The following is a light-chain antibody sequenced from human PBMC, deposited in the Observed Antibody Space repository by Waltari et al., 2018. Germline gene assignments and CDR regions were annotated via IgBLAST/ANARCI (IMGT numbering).Light chain of an antibody. CDR2: GAA. CDR1: QTITGSW. CDR3: QQYDGSVVT. V-gene: IGKV3-20*01. Sequence: EIVLTQSPGTLSVSPGERVTVSCRASQTITGSWLTWYHQKPGQAPRLLIYGAANRAPGIPGRFSGSGSGTDFTLTISRREPEDSAVYYCQQYDGSVVTFGGGTKVEIK. J-gene: IGKJ4*01.